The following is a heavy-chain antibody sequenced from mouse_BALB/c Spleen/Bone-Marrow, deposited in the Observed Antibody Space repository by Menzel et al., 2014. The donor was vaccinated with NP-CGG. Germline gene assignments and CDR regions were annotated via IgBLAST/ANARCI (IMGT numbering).Heavy chain of an antibody. CDR1: GYTFTSYW. V-gene: IGHV1S81*02. J-gene: IGHJ2*01. Sequence: QVHLQQPGAELVKPGASVKLSCKASGYTFTSYWIHWVKQRPGQGLEWIGEINPSNGRTNYNEKFKSKATLTVDKSSSTAYMQLSSLTSEDSAVYYCARTYFDYWGQGTTLTVSS. CDR3: ARTYFDY. CDR2: INPSNGRT.